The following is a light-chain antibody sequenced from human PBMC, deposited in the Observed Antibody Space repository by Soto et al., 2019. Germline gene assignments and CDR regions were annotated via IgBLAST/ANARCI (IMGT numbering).Light chain of an antibody. J-gene: IGKJ4*01. CDR2: DAS. CDR1: QSISDY. CDR3: QQRSDWPSV. V-gene: IGKV3-11*01. Sequence: IVLTQSPDTLSLSPGETATLSCRASQSISDYLAWYQQKPGQAPRLLIYDASNRATGIPGRFSGSGSGTDFSLTISSLEAEDFAVYYCQQRSDWPSVFGGGTRVEIK.